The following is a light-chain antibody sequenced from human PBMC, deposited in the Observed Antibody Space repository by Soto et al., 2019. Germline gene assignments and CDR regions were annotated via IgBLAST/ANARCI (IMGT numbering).Light chain of an antibody. J-gene: IGLJ1*01. V-gene: IGLV2-8*01. CDR3: GSYAGSHTFV. CDR2: EVS. Sequence: QSVLAQPPSASGSRGQSVTISCTGTSSDVGSENFVSWYQQRPGKAPKLLIYEVSERPSGVPDRFSGSKSGNTASLTVSGLQAEDEADYYCGSYAGSHTFVFGTGTKFTVL. CDR1: SSDVGSENF.